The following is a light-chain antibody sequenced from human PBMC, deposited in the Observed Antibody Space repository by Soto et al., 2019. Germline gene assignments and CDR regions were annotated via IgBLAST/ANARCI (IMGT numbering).Light chain of an antibody. CDR1: SSNIGTNV. CDR2: NNN. Sequence: VLTQPPSVSGTPGQRVTISCSGSSSNIGTNVVNWYQQFPGTAPKLLIFNNNNRPSGVPDRFSGSKSGSSASLAISGLLSEDEADYYCAGWDESLSGPVFGGGTK. V-gene: IGLV1-44*01. CDR3: AGWDESLSGPV. J-gene: IGLJ3*02.